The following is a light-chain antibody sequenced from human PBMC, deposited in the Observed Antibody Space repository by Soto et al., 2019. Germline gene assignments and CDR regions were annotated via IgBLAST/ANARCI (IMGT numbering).Light chain of an antibody. Sequence: EIVLTQSPLSLPVTPGESASISCRSSQSLLHSNGIKYLDWYLQKPGQSPQLLIYLGSNRASGVPDRFSGSGSGKDFTLKISRVEAEDVGVYYCMQALQTPTFGGGTKVEIK. CDR1: QSLLHSNGIKY. V-gene: IGKV2-28*01. J-gene: IGKJ4*01. CDR3: MQALQTPT. CDR2: LGS.